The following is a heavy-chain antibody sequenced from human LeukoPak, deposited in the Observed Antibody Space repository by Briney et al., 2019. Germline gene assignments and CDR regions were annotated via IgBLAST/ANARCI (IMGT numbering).Heavy chain of an antibody. J-gene: IGHJ3*02. CDR1: GYRFTSYW. CDR3: ASGLYDSSAFDI. CDR2: IYPGDSDI. V-gene: IGHV5-51*01. D-gene: IGHD3-22*01. Sequence: GASLKISCKGSGYRFTSYWIGWVRQMPGKGLEWMGIIYPGDSDIRYSPSFQGHVTISADKSISTAYLQWSSLKASDTAMYYCASGLYDSSAFDIWGQGTMVTVSS.